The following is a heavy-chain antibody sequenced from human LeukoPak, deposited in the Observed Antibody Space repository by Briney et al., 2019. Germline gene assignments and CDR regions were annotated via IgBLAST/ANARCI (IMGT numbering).Heavy chain of an antibody. V-gene: IGHV3-23*01. CDR2: LSGSGGIT. CDR3: ARDGGSYYYDSSGYYYFDY. D-gene: IGHD3-22*01. CDR1: GFTFNNYA. J-gene: IGHJ4*02. Sequence: PGGSLRLSCSASGFTFNNYAMLWVRQAPGKGLEWVSGLSGSGGITNYANSVKGRFTISRDSAKNSLYLQMNSLRAEDTAVYYCARDGGSYYYDSSGYYYFDYWGQGTLVTVSS.